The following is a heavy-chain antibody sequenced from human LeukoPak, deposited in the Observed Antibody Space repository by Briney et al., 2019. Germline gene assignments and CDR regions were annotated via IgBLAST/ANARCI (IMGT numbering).Heavy chain of an antibody. D-gene: IGHD1-26*01. CDR2: IFHSGTT. CDR1: GDSISSHY. V-gene: IGHV4-59*11. CDR3: ARLRLSGGSFSVGWFDP. Sequence: SETLSLTCTVSGDSISSHYWSWIRQPPGKGLEWIGEIFHSGTTRYKASLESRVTMLLDKSKNQFSLRLNSVTAADTAVYFCARLRLSGGSFSVGWFDPWGQGIQVTVSS. J-gene: IGHJ5*02.